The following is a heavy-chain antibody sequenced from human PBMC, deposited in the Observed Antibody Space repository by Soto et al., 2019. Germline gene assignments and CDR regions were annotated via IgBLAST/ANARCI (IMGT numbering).Heavy chain of an antibody. Sequence: QVQLQESGPGLVKPSQTLSLTCIVSGDSITSGNYYWSWIRQHPGKGLEWIGYIHHGGNTYYIPSLSSRLSLSMDTSKNRFSLQLSSVTAADTAVYYCARPNYDIFTGLSGFDIWGQGTMVTVSS. D-gene: IGHD3-9*01. J-gene: IGHJ3*02. CDR2: IHHGGNT. CDR1: GDSITSGNYY. CDR3: ARPNYDIFTGLSGFDI. V-gene: IGHV4-31*03.